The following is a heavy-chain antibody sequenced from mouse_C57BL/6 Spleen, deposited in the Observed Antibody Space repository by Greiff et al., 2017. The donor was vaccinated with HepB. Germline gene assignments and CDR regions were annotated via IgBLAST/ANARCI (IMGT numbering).Heavy chain of an antibody. CDR1: GFNIKDDY. CDR2: IDPENGDT. V-gene: IGHV14-4*01. D-gene: IGHD2-5*01. CDR3: TTAYYSNYVWFAY. J-gene: IGHJ3*01. Sequence: EVQLQQSGAELVRPGASVKLSCTASGFNIKDDYMHWVKQRPEQGLEWIGWIDPENGDTEYASKFQGKATITADTSSNTAYLQLSSLTSEDTAVYYCTTAYYSNYVWFAYWGHRTLVTVSA.